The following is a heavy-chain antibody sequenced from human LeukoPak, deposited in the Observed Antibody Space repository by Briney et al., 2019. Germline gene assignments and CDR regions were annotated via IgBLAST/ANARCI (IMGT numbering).Heavy chain of an antibody. Sequence: GASVKLSCTASGYTFTSYGISWVRQAPGKGLEWMGGISACDGSTNYAETLKGRFTISRDTSTSTPYLELSSLRSDDTAVYYCARDIVVVPAAMCVEGNDFDYWGQGTLVTVSS. D-gene: IGHD2-2*01. CDR2: ISACDGST. V-gene: IGHV1-18*04. CDR3: ARDIVVVPAAMCVEGNDFDY. CDR1: GYTFTSYG. J-gene: IGHJ4*02.